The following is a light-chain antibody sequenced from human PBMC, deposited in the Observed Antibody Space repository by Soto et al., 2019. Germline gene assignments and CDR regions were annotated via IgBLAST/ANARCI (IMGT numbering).Light chain of an antibody. CDR3: QQYNDWPRGT. J-gene: IGKJ1*01. V-gene: IGKV3-15*01. Sequence: ENVLTQSPVTLSVSPGERATLSCRASQSINSNLAWYQQKPGQTPRLLIYGASTRATGIPARFSGSGSGTEFTLTISSLQSEDFAVYYCQQYNDWPRGTFGQGTKVDIK. CDR1: QSINSN. CDR2: GAS.